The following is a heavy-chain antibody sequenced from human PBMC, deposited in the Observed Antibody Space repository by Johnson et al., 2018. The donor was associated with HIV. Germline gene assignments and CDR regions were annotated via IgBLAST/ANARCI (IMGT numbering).Heavy chain of an antibody. D-gene: IGHD4-17*01. J-gene: IGHJ3*02. CDR2: IKQDGSEK. CDR1: GFTFSDYY. Sequence: VRLVESGGGLVKPGGSLRLSCAASGFTFSDYYMSWIRQAPGKGLEWVANIKQDGSEKYYVDSVKGRFTISRDNVKKSLYLQMNSPRAEDTAGYYCAWDWDYAHAPPAGPFDIWGQGTMVTVSS. CDR3: AWDWDYAHAPPAGPFDI. V-gene: IGHV3-7*01.